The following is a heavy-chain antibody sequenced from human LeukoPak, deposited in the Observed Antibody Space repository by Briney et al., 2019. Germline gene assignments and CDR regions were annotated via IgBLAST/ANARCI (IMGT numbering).Heavy chain of an antibody. CDR1: GFTFSSYG. V-gene: IGHV3-33*06. CDR2: IWYDGSNK. J-gene: IGHJ4*02. D-gene: IGHD2-15*01. CDR3: AKGRRVVVAATQDY. Sequence: GRSLRLSCAASGFTFSSYGMHWVRQAPGKGLEWVAVIWYDGSNKYYADSVKGRFTISRDNSKNTLYLQMNSLRAEDTAVYYCAKGRRVVVAATQDYWGQGTLVTVSS.